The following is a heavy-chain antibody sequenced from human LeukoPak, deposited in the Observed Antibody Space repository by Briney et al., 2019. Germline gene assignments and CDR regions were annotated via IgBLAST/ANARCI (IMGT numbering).Heavy chain of an antibody. Sequence: GGSLRLSCAASEFTFSSYEMNWVRQAPGKGLEWVSYISSSGDTIYYADSVKGRFTISRDNAKISLYLQMNSLRAEDTAVYYCASGFSSSPYFDYWGQGTLVTVSS. D-gene: IGHD6-6*01. CDR1: EFTFSSYE. CDR2: ISSSGDTI. J-gene: IGHJ4*02. CDR3: ASGFSSSPYFDY. V-gene: IGHV3-48*03.